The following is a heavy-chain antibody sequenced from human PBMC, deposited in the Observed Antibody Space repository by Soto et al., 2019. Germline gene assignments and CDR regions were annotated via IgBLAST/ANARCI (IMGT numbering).Heavy chain of an antibody. V-gene: IGHV2-5*02. Sequence: QITLKESGPTLVKPTQTLTLTCTFSGFSLSTSGVGVGWIRQPPGKALEWLALIYWDDNKRYSRSLKSRLTITQTTSKNHVVLTIPNMDPVDTPTYYCAHKRAQQWLPTSGFDPWGQGTLVTASS. CDR2: IYWDDNK. D-gene: IGHD6-19*01. CDR3: AHKRAQQWLPTSGFDP. J-gene: IGHJ5*02. CDR1: GFSLSTSGVG.